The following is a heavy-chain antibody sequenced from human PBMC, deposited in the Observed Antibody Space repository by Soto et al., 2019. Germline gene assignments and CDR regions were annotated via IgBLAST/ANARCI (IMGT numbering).Heavy chain of an antibody. D-gene: IGHD1-1*01. CDR3: ARSGSNQLWRGLGPLDV. CDR2: INPNSGGT. V-gene: IGHV1-2*04. J-gene: IGHJ6*02. CDR1: GYTFTGYY. Sequence: GASLKVSCKASGYTFTGYYMHWVRQAPGQGLEWMGWINPNSGGTNYAQKFQGWVTMTRDTSISTAYMELSRLRSDDTAVYYCARSGSNQLWRGLGPLDVWGQGTTVTVSS.